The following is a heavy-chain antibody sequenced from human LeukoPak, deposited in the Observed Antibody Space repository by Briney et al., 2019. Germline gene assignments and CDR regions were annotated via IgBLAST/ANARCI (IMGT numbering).Heavy chain of an antibody. CDR3: ASATMTTLVHAFDI. J-gene: IGHJ3*02. CDR2: IYTSGST. V-gene: IGHV4-61*02. Sequence: PSQTLSLTCTVSGGSISSGSYYWSWIRQPAGKGLEWIGRIYTSGSTNYNPSLKSRVTISVDASKNQFSLKLSSVTAADTAVYYCASATMTTLVHAFDIWGQGTMVTVPS. D-gene: IGHD3-22*01. CDR1: GGSISSGSYY.